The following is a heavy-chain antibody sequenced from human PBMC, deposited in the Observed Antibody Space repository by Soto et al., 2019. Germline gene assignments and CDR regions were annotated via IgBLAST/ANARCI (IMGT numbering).Heavy chain of an antibody. D-gene: IGHD4-17*01. J-gene: IGHJ4*02. CDR2: INHSGST. CDR1: GGSFSGYY. V-gene: IGHV4-34*01. CDR3: ARGADDYGDYALVY. Sequence: SETLSLTCAVYGGSFSGYYWSWIRQPPGKGLEWIGEINHSGSTNYNPSLKSRVTISVDTSKNQFSLKLSSVTAADTAVYYCARGADDYGDYALVYWGQGTLVTVSS.